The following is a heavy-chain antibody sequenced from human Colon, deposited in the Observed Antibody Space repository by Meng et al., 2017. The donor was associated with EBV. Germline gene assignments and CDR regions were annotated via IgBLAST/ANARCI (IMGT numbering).Heavy chain of an antibody. J-gene: IGHJ4*02. D-gene: IGHD5-24*01. Sequence: VPLTGSVPGLVEPSGTLSLTGAVSGASISSNNWWSWVRQPPGKGLEWIGEIYHGGNTNYNPSLKSRVTISVDRSNDQFSLSLSSVTAADTAVYYCARGNAYNAPSFDYWGQGTLVTVSS. CDR3: ARGNAYNAPSFDY. CDR2: IYHGGNT. V-gene: IGHV4-4*02. CDR1: GASISSNNW.